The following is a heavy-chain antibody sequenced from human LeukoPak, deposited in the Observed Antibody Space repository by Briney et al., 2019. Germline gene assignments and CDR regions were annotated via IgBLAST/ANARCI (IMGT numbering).Heavy chain of an antibody. Sequence: PGGSLRLSCAASGFTFSSYAMSWVRQAPGKGLEWVSAISGSGGSTYYADSVKGRFTISRDNSKNTLYLQMNSLRAEDTAVYYCAKVPLVSVRGVTGGFDIWGQGTMVTVSS. J-gene: IGHJ3*02. CDR3: AKVPLVSVRGVTGGFDI. CDR1: GFTFSSYA. CDR2: ISGSGGST. D-gene: IGHD3-10*01. V-gene: IGHV3-23*01.